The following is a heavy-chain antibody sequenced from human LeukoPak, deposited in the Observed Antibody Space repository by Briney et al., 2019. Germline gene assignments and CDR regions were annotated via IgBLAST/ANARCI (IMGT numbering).Heavy chain of an antibody. CDR3: ARDGMAVAPDY. D-gene: IGHD6-19*01. Sequence: ASVKVSCKASGYTFTGYYMHWVRQAPGQGLEWMGWINPNSGDTNYAQKFQGRVTMTRDTSISTAYMELSRLRSDDTAVYYCARDGMAVAPDYWGQGTLVTVSS. CDR2: INPNSGDT. V-gene: IGHV1-2*02. J-gene: IGHJ4*02. CDR1: GYTFTGYY.